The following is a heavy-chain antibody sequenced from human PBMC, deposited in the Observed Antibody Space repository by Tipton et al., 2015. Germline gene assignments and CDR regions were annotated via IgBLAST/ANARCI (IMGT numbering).Heavy chain of an antibody. V-gene: IGHV4-61*02. D-gene: IGHD2-2*02. CDR3: ARALDCSSTSCYTNWFDP. Sequence: TLSLTCTVSGGSISSGSYYWSWIRQPAGKGLEWIGRIYTSGSTNYNPSLKSRVTISVDTSKNQFSLKLSSVTAADTAVYYCARALDCSSTSCYTNWFDPWGQGTLVTVSS. CDR1: GGSISSGSYY. CDR2: IYTSGST. J-gene: IGHJ5*02.